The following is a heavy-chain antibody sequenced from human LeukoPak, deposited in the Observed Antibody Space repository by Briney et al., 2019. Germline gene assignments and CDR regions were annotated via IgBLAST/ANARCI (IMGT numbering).Heavy chain of an antibody. V-gene: IGHV1-18*01. Sequence: ASVKVSCKASGYTFTSYGISWVRQAPGQGLEWMGWISAYNGNTNYAQKLQGRVTMTTNTSTSTAYMELRSLRSDDTAVYYCARVRGYYDSSGPRDYWGQGTLVTVSS. CDR3: ARVRGYYDSSGPRDY. D-gene: IGHD3-22*01. CDR1: GYTFTSYG. CDR2: ISAYNGNT. J-gene: IGHJ4*02.